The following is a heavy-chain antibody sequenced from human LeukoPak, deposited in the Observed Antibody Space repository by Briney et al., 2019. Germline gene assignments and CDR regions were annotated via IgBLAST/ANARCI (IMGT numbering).Heavy chain of an antibody. J-gene: IGHJ5*02. CDR1: GGSISSYY. D-gene: IGHD3-10*01. CDR3: ARGGYYGSGNYFRFDP. CDR2: IHYTGST. V-gene: IGHV4-59*01. Sequence: SETLSLTCTVSGGSISSYYWSWIRQSPGKGLECIGYIHYTGSTNYNPSLKSRVTISVETSKKQVSLKLKSVTAADTAVYYCARGGYYGSGNYFRFDPWGQGTLVTVSS.